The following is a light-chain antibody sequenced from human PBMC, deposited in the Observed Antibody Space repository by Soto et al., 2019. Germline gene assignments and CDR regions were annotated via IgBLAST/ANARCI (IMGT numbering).Light chain of an antibody. Sequence: QSALTQPPSVSGSPGQSVALSCTGPSSDVGYYNRVSWYQQPPGTAPKLMIYDVSNRPSGIPDRFSGSKSGNAASLTISGLQAEDEADYYCSSYTTSSTYVFGTGTKVTVL. CDR1: SSDVGYYNR. V-gene: IGLV2-18*02. CDR3: SSYTTSSTYV. CDR2: DVS. J-gene: IGLJ1*01.